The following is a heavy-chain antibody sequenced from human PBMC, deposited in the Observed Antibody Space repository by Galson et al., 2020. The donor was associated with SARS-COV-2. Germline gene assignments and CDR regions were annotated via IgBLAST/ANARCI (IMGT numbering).Heavy chain of an antibody. CDR1: GFTFSSYA. CDR2: ISYDGSNK. D-gene: IGHD3-22*01. Sequence: GESLKISCAASGFTFSSYAMHRVRQAPGKGLEWVAVISYDGSNKYYADSVKGRFTISRDNSKNTLYLQMNSLRAENTAVYYCARVGYYDSSGYPYYYYYMDVWGQGTLVTVSS. V-gene: IGHV3-30*04. J-gene: IGHJ6*03. CDR3: ARVGYYDSSGYPYYYYYMDV.